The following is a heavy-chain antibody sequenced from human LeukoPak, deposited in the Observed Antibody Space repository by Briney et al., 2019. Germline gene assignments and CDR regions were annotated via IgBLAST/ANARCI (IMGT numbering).Heavy chain of an antibody. D-gene: IGHD2-15*01. CDR3: ASSPLYCSGGSCYGRFDP. Sequence: SETLSLTCTVSGYSISSGYYWGWIRQPPGKGLERIGSIYHSGSTYYNPSLKSRVTISVDTSKNQFSLKLSSVTAADTAVYYCASSPLYCSGGSCYGRFDPWGQGTLVTVSS. J-gene: IGHJ5*02. CDR2: IYHSGST. V-gene: IGHV4-38-2*02. CDR1: GYSISSGYY.